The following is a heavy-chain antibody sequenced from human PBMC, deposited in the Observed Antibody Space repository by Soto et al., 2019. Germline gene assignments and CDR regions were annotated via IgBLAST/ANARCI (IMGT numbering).Heavy chain of an antibody. D-gene: IGHD2-15*01. CDR3: AREGDCSGGTCYWNYFNY. Sequence: SETLSLTCTVSGGSMSTYYWNWIRQSPGKGLEWIGYIHDSGSTNKNPSLKSRVTISLDTSKNQFSLKLSSVTAADTAVYYCAREGDCSGGTCYWNYFNYWGQGTLVTVSS. V-gene: IGHV4-59*01. CDR1: GGSMSTYY. CDR2: IHDSGST. J-gene: IGHJ4*02.